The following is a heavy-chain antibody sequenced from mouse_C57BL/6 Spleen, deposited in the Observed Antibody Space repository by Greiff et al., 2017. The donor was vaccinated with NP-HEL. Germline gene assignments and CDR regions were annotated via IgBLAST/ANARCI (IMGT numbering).Heavy chain of an antibody. CDR1: GFTFSSYG. CDR3: ARQGPYYDYDY. D-gene: IGHD2-4*01. CDR2: ISSGGSYT. V-gene: IGHV5-6*01. J-gene: IGHJ2*01. Sequence: EVKLVESGGDLVKPGGSLKLSCAASGFTFSSYGMSWVRQTPDKRLEWVATISSGGSYTYYPDSVKGRFTISRDNAKNTLYLQMSSLKSEDTAMYYCARQGPYYDYDYWGQGTTLTVSS.